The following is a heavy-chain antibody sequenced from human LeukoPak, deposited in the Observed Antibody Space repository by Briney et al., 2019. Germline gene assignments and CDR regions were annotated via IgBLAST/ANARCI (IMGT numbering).Heavy chain of an antibody. CDR3: ARETGYSDYQDYYYYMDV. Sequence: PGGSLRLSCAASGFTFSLYAMHWVRQAPGKGLDWVAVISSDGSHKYYADSLKGRFTISRDNSKNTLYLQMSSLSAEDTALYYCARETGYSDYQDYYYYMDVWGKGTTVTVSS. V-gene: IGHV3-30*04. CDR1: GFTFSLYA. J-gene: IGHJ6*03. D-gene: IGHD4-11*01. CDR2: ISSDGSHK.